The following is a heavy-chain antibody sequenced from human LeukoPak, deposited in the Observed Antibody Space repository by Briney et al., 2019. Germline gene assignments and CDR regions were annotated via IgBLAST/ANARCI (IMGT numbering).Heavy chain of an antibody. D-gene: IGHD6-13*01. CDR2: IYYSGST. Sequence: SETLSLTCTVSGGSISSSSYYWGWIRQPPGRGLEWIGSIYYSGSTYYNSSLKSRVTISIDTSKNQFSLELSSVTAADTAVYYCARHVIAVAGLDYWGQGTLVTVSS. V-gene: IGHV4-39*01. CDR3: ARHVIAVAGLDY. J-gene: IGHJ4*02. CDR1: GGSISSSSYY.